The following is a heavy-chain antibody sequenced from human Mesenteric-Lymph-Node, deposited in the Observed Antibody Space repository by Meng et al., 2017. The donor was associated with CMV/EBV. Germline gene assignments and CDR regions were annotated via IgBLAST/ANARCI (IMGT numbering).Heavy chain of an antibody. Sequence: GESLKISCVASGFTFSSYAMTWVRQAPGKGLEWVAYISDSGGLIYYAESVKGRFTISRDNAQNSLYLQMNSLRAADTAVYYCASQALGFDYWGLGTLVTVSS. D-gene: IGHD7-27*01. CDR2: ISDSGGLI. J-gene: IGHJ4*02. CDR1: GFTFSSYA. CDR3: ASQALGFDY. V-gene: IGHV3-48*04.